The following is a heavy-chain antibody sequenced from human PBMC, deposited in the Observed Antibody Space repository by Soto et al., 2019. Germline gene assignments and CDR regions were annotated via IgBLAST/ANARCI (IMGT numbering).Heavy chain of an antibody. CDR1: GYTLISYG. CDR2: INANNGNT. Sequence: ASVKVSCKASGYTLISYGISWLRQAPGQGLEWMGWINANNGNTLFAQKFQGRVTMTTDTLTNTAYMDLRSLRSEDTAVYYCAREDCVSTTCYVSDWGQGTLVTVSS. V-gene: IGHV1-18*01. CDR3: AREDCVSTTCYVSD. J-gene: IGHJ4*02. D-gene: IGHD2-2*01.